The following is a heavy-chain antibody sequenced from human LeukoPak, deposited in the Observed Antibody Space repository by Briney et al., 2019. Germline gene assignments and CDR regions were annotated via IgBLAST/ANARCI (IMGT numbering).Heavy chain of an antibody. Sequence: SETLSLTCTVSGGSMSGYYWSWIRQPPGKGLEWIGEINHSGSTNYNPSLKSRVTISVDTSKNQFSLKLSSVTAADTAVYYCASPWDIADYWGQGTLVTVSS. CDR2: INHSGST. V-gene: IGHV4-34*01. D-gene: IGHD2-15*01. CDR3: ASPWDIADY. J-gene: IGHJ4*02. CDR1: GGSMSGYY.